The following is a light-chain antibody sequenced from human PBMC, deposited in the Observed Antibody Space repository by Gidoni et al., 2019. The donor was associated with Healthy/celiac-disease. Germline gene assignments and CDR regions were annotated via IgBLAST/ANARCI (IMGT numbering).Light chain of an antibody. CDR3: QQYGSSPYT. CDR2: GAS. J-gene: IGKJ2*01. Sequence: EIVLTQSPGTLSLSPGERDTLACRASQSVNSSYLAWYQQKPGQAPRLLIYGASSRATGIPDRFSGSGSGTDFTLTISRLEPEDFAVYYCQQYGSSPYTFGQXTKLEIK. CDR1: QSVNSSY. V-gene: IGKV3-20*01.